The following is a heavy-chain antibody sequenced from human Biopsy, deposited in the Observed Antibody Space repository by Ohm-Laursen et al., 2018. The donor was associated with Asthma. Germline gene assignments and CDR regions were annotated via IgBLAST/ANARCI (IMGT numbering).Heavy chain of an antibody. V-gene: IGHV3-30*18. CDR2: ISFDGSNK. Sequence: SLRLSCAASGFTFSNYGMHWVRQAPGKGLDWVAVISFDGSNKNYTDSVKGRFTISRDNSRNTLHLQMNSLRAEDTAVYYCAKDVFPGWELRRGSDYWGQGTLVTVSP. J-gene: IGHJ4*02. CDR1: GFTFSNYG. CDR3: AKDVFPGWELRRGSDY. D-gene: IGHD1-26*01.